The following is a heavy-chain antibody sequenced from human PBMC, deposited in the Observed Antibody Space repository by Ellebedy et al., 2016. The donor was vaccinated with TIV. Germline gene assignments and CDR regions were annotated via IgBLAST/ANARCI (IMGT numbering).Heavy chain of an antibody. D-gene: IGHD6-13*01. CDR3: PRELAAAGFFDY. Sequence: GESLKISCAASGFTFSSYSMNWVRQAPGKGLEWVSSISSSNHYIYYADSVKGRFTISRDNAKNSLYLQMNSLRAEDTAVFYCPRELAAAGFFDYWGQGTLVTVSS. J-gene: IGHJ4*02. V-gene: IGHV3-21*01. CDR2: ISSSNHYI. CDR1: GFTFSSYS.